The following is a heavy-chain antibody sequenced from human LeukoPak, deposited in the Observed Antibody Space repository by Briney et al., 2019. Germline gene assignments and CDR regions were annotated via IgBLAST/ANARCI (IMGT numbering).Heavy chain of an antibody. CDR2: IYYSGST. CDR1: GGSISSSSYY. J-gene: IGHJ4*02. V-gene: IGHV4-39*01. Sequence: PSETLSLTCTVSGGSISSSSYYWGWIRQPPGTGLEWIGSIYYSGSTYYNPSLKSRVTISVDTSKNQFSLKLSSVTAADTAVYYCARHVNRDLWFGEYFDYWGQGTLVTVSS. D-gene: IGHD3-10*01. CDR3: ARHVNRDLWFGEYFDY.